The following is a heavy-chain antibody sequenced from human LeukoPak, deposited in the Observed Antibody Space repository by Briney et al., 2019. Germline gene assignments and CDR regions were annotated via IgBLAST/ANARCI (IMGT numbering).Heavy chain of an antibody. CDR1: GFTFSSYW. CDR3: ARVETTVTQYYFDY. Sequence: GGSLRLSCAASGFTFSSYWMSWVRQAPGKGLEWVANIKQDGSEKYYVDSVKGRFTISRDNAKNSLYLQMNSLRAEDTAVYYCARVETTVTQYYFDYWGQGTLVTVSS. D-gene: IGHD4-11*01. J-gene: IGHJ4*02. CDR2: IKQDGSEK. V-gene: IGHV3-7*01.